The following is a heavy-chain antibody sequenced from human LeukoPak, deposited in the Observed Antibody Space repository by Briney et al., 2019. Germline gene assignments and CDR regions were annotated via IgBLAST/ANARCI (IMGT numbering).Heavy chain of an antibody. Sequence: GGSLGLSCAASGFTFSSYGMHWVRQAPGKGLEWVAFIRYDGSNKYYADSVKGRFTISRDNSKNTLYLQMNSLRAEDTAVYYCAKDTRYFDWLLPSYYYYYGMDVWGQGTTVTVSS. CDR3: AKDTRYFDWLLPSYYYYYGMDV. CDR1: GFTFSSYG. J-gene: IGHJ6*02. V-gene: IGHV3-30*02. D-gene: IGHD3-9*01. CDR2: IRYDGSNK.